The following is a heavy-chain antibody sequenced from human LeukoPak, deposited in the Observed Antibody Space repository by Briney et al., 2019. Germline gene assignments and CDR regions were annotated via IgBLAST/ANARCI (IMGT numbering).Heavy chain of an antibody. CDR3: TKIQRSRYFDL. D-gene: IGHD3-10*01. CDR1: GFTFGDYA. Sequence: GGSLRLSCTASGFTFGDYAMSWVRQAPGKGLEWVGFIRSKAYGGTTEYAASVKGRFTISRDDSKSIAYLQMNSLKTEDTAVYYCTKIQRSRYFDLWGRGTLVTVSS. V-gene: IGHV3-49*04. CDR2: IRSKAYGGTT. J-gene: IGHJ2*01.